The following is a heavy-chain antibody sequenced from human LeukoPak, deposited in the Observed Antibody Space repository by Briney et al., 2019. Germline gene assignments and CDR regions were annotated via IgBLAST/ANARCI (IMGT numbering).Heavy chain of an antibody. D-gene: IGHD2-15*01. CDR2: ISSSSSYI. CDR1: GFTFSSYS. CDR3: ASVVVGGAFDI. Sequence: GGSLRLSCAASGFTFSSYSINWVRRGPGEGREWVSSISSSSSYIYYADSVKGRFTISRDNAKNSLYLQMTSLRAEDTAVYYCASVVVGGAFDIWGQGTMVTVSS. J-gene: IGHJ3*02. V-gene: IGHV3-21*01.